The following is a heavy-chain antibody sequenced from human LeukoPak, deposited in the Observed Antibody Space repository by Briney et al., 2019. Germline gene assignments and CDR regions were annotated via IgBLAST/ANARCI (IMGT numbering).Heavy chain of an antibody. D-gene: IGHD2-2*01. CDR1: GFTFTSYG. CDR2: IRYDGGNK. J-gene: IGHJ4*02. V-gene: IGHV3-30*02. Sequence: GGSLRLSCAASGFTFTSYGMHWVRQAPGKGLEWVTFIRYDGGNKYYADSVKGRFTISRDNAKNSLYLQMNSLRAEDTAVYYCARDLFSCSSTSCYVYWGQGTLVTVSS. CDR3: ARDLFSCSSTSCYVY.